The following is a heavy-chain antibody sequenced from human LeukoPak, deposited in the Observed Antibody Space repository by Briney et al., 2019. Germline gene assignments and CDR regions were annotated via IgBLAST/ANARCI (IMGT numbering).Heavy chain of an antibody. V-gene: IGHV3-21*01. CDR2: ISSSSSYI. Sequence: GGSLRLSCAASGFTFSSYSMNWVRQAPGKGLEWVSSISSSSSYIYYADSVKGRFTISRDNSKNTLYLQMNSLRAEDTAVYYCARDEQLLGGYYYYYYYMDVWGKGTTVTVSS. CDR3: ARDEQLLGGYYYYYYYMDV. CDR1: GFTFSSYS. D-gene: IGHD1-26*01. J-gene: IGHJ6*03.